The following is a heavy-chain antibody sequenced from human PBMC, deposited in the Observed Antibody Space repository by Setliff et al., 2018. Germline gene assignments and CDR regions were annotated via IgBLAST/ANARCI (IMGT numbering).Heavy chain of an antibody. J-gene: IGHJ4*02. CDR2: VSHDENTK. V-gene: IGHV3-30*04. CDR1: GFTFSSYS. Sequence: GGSLSLSCAASGFTFSSYSIHWVRQAPGKGLEWVAVVSHDENTKYYADSVKDRFIISRDNSKNTVYLQMNSLRAADTAVYHCARVGQATVVTAIHGALDYWGQGTLVTV. CDR3: ARVGQATVVTAIHGALDY. D-gene: IGHD2-21*02.